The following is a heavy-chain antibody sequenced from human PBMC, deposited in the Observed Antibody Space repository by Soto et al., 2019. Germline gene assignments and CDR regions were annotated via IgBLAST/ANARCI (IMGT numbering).Heavy chain of an antibody. CDR3: ANNGYCSSTSCYSLFDY. D-gene: IGHD2-2*03. CDR2: ISGSGGST. V-gene: IGHV3-23*01. Sequence: GGSLRLSCAASGFTFSSYAMSWVRQAPGKGLEWVSAISGSGGSTYYADSVKGRFTISRDNSKNTLYLQMNSLRAEDTAVYYCANNGYCSSTSCYSLFDYWGQGTLVTVSS. J-gene: IGHJ4*02. CDR1: GFTFSSYA.